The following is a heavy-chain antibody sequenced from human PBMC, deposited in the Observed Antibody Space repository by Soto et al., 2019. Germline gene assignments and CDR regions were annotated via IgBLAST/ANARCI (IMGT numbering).Heavy chain of an antibody. D-gene: IGHD1-26*01. CDR1: GGTFSGYA. V-gene: IGHV1-69*13. CDR2: IIPIFGTA. CDR3: ARSVGATYSDY. Sequence: ASVKVSCKASGGTFSGYAISWVRQAPGQGLEWMGGIIPIFGTANYAQKFQGRVTITADESTSTAYMELSSLRSEDTAVYYCARSVGATYSDYWGQGTLVTVSS. J-gene: IGHJ4*02.